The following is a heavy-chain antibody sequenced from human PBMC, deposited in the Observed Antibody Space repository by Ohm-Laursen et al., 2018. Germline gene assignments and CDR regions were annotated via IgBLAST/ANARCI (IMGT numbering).Heavy chain of an antibody. CDR3: AKGTTDVDY. Sequence: GSLRLSCTASGFTFDNYAMSWVRQAPGKGLEWVSTLSGSGDGTNYADSVKGRFTISRDNSKNTLYLQMNSLRAEDTAVYYCAKGTTDVDYWGQGTLVTVSS. J-gene: IGHJ4*02. CDR1: GFTFDNYA. CDR2: LSGSGDGT. V-gene: IGHV3-23*01. D-gene: IGHD1-1*01.